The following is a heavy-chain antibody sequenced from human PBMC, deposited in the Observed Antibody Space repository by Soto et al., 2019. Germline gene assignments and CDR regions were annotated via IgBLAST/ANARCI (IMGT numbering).Heavy chain of an antibody. CDR1: GFTFSSYA. CDR3: AKDLRGIYDYIWGSYRSDAFDI. J-gene: IGHJ3*02. D-gene: IGHD3-16*02. Sequence: EVQLLESGGGLVQPGGSLRLSCAASGFTFSSYAMSWVRQAPGKGLEWVSAISGSGGSTYYADSVKGRFTISRDNSKNTLYLQMNSLRAEDTAVYYCAKDLRGIYDYIWGSYRSDAFDIWGQGTMVTVSS. V-gene: IGHV3-23*01. CDR2: ISGSGGST.